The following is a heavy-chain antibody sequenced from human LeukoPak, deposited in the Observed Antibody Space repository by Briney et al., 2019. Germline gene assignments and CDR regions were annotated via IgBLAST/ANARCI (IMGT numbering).Heavy chain of an antibody. Sequence: SQTLSLTCAISGDSVSSNSAAWNCIRQSPSRGLEWLGRTYYGSKWYNYYAVSVQSRITINPDTSNNLFSLQLNSVTPEDTAVYYCARSPYSSSWYGYNWFDPWGQGTLVTVSS. J-gene: IGHJ5*02. CDR2: TYYGSKWYN. CDR1: GDSVSSNSAA. CDR3: ARSPYSSSWYGYNWFDP. V-gene: IGHV6-1*01. D-gene: IGHD6-13*01.